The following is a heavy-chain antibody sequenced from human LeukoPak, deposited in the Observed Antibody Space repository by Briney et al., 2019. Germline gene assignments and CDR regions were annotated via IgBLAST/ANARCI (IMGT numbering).Heavy chain of an antibody. Sequence: GGSLRLSCAASGFTFSSYSINWVRQAPGKGLEWVSSISSSSVYKYYADSVKGRFTISRDNAKNSLYLQMNSLRAEDTAVYYCAREFYFDYWGQGTLVTVSS. CDR2: ISSSSVYK. CDR3: AREFYFDY. CDR1: GFTFSSYS. V-gene: IGHV3-21*01. J-gene: IGHJ4*02.